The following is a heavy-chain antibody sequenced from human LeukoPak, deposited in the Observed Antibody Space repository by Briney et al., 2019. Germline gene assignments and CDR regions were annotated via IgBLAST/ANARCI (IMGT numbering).Heavy chain of an antibody. J-gene: IGHJ4*02. V-gene: IGHV3-21*01. Sequence: GGSLSLYCAPSGFTFSSYSMNWVRQAPGKGLEWVSSISSSSSYIYYADSVKGRFTISRDNAKNSLYLQMNSLRAEDTAVYYCARDDYGDYVYWGQGTLVTVSS. CDR1: GFTFSSYS. CDR3: ARDDYGDYVY. D-gene: IGHD4-17*01. CDR2: ISSSSSYI.